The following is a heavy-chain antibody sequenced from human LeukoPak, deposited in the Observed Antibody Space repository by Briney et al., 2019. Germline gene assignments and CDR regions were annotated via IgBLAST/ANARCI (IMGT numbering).Heavy chain of an antibody. Sequence: ASVEVSCKASGYTFTGYYMHWVRQAPGQGLEWMGWINPNSGGTNYAQKFQGRVTMTRDTSISTAYMELSRLRSDDTAVYYCARAKVGGVPNWFDPWGQGTLVTVSS. CDR3: ARAKVGGVPNWFDP. CDR1: GYTFTGYY. CDR2: INPNSGGT. J-gene: IGHJ5*02. V-gene: IGHV1-2*02. D-gene: IGHD3-16*01.